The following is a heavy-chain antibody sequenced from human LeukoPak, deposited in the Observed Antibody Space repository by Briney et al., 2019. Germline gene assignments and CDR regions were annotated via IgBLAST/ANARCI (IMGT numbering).Heavy chain of an antibody. CDR1: GFTFSDYY. J-gene: IGHJ4*02. V-gene: IGHV3-11*01. Sequence: PGGSLRLSCAASGFTFSDYYMSWIRQAPGKGLEWVSYISSSGSTIYYAGSVKGRFTISRDNAKNSLYLQMNSLRAEDTAVYYCARDPSNCGGDCLPHWGQGTLVTVSS. CDR3: ARDPSNCGGDCLPH. CDR2: ISSSGSTI. D-gene: IGHD2-21*01.